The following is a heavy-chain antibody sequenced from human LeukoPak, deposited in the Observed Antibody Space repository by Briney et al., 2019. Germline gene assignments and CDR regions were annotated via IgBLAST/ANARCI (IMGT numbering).Heavy chain of an antibody. Sequence: QPGRSLRLSCAAAGFTFYDYAMHWLRQAPGKGLEWVSGISWNSGSIGYADSVKGRFTISRDNAKNSLYLQMNSLRAEDTALYYCAKEGAAGTFFYYYGMDVWGQGTTVTVSS. D-gene: IGHD6-13*01. V-gene: IGHV3-9*01. CDR3: AKEGAAGTFFYYYGMDV. CDR1: GFTFYDYA. J-gene: IGHJ6*02. CDR2: ISWNSGSI.